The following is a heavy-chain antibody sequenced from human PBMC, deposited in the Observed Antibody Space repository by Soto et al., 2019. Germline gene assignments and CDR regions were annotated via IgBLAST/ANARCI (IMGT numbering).Heavy chain of an antibody. J-gene: IGHJ5*02. V-gene: IGHV1-46*01. CDR2: INPSGGST. Sequence: ASVKVSCKASGYTFTSYFMHCVRQAPGQVLEWMGIINPSGGSTNYAQKFQGRVTMTRDTSTNTIYMELNSLRSEDTAVYYCAREWGITVAGRPGENWFDPWGQGTLVTVSS. D-gene: IGHD6-19*01. CDR1: GYTFTSYF. CDR3: AREWGITVAGRPGENWFDP.